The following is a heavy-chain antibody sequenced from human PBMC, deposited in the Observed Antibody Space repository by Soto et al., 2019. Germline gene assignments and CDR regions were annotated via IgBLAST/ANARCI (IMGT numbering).Heavy chain of an antibody. V-gene: IGHV1-69*13. Sequence: GASVKVSCKASGGSFSSYAISWVRQAPGQGLEWMGGIIPIFGTANYAQKFQGRVTITADESTSTAYMELSSLRSEDTAVYYCARVGGDYVYYFDYWGQGTLVTVSS. D-gene: IGHD4-17*01. CDR3: ARVGGDYVYYFDY. CDR2: IIPIFGTA. J-gene: IGHJ4*02. CDR1: GGSFSSYA.